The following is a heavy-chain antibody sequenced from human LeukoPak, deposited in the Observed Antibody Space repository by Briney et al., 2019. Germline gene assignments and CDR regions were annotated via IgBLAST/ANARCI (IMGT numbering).Heavy chain of an antibody. CDR3: AREEGGYCTNGVCPNYYYYYMDV. Sequence: ASVKLSCKASGYTFTSYGISWVRQAPGQGLEWMGWINAYNGDANYSQKLQGRGTMTTDTSTSTAYMELRSLRSDDTAVYYCAREEGGYCTNGVCPNYYYYYMDVWGKGTTVTVSS. J-gene: IGHJ6*03. CDR1: GYTFTSYG. D-gene: IGHD2-8*01. V-gene: IGHV1-18*01. CDR2: INAYNGDA.